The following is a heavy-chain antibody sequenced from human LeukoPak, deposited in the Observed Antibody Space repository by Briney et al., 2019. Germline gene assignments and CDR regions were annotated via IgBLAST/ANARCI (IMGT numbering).Heavy chain of an antibody. CDR1: GYTFTDYY. J-gene: IGHJ4*02. CDR2: INLNGGGT. V-gene: IGHV1-2*02. Sequence: ASVKVSCKASGYTFTDYYMHWVRQAPGPGLEWMGWINLNGGGTKLAQKFQGRVTMTRDSSISTDYMVLNTLTADDTAIYYCARSRRYGSGSYVDYWGQGTLVTVSS. D-gene: IGHD3-10*01. CDR3: ARSRRYGSGSYVDY.